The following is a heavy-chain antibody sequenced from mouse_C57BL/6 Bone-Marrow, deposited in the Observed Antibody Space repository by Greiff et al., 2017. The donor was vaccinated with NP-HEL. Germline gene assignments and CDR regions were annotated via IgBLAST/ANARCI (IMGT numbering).Heavy chain of an antibody. Sequence: VQLVESGPGLVAPSQSLSITCTVSGFSLTSYGVHWVRQPPGKGLEWLVVIWSDGSTTYNSALKSRLSISKDNSKNQVFLKMNSLQTDDTAMYYCARHNYGNYYAMDYWGQGTSVTVSS. CDR1: GFSLTSYG. V-gene: IGHV2-6-1*01. CDR3: ARHNYGNYYAMDY. CDR2: IWSDGST. D-gene: IGHD2-1*01. J-gene: IGHJ4*01.